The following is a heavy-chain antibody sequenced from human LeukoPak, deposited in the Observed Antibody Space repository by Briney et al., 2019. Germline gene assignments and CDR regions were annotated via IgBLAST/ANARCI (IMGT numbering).Heavy chain of an antibody. CDR2: INPNRGGT. CDR1: GYTFTGYY. J-gene: IGHJ4*02. D-gene: IGHD2-2*02. Sequence: GASVKVSCKASGYTFTGYYMHWVRQAPGQGLEWMGWINPNRGGTNYAQKFQGRVTMTRDTSISTAYVELSRLRSDDTAVYYCAREGYCSSTSCYTLFDYWGQGTLVTVSS. V-gene: IGHV1-2*02. CDR3: AREGYCSSTSCYTLFDY.